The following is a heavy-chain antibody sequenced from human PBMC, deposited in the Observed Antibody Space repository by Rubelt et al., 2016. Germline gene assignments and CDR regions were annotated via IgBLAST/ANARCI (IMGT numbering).Heavy chain of an antibody. CDR3: ARDKSLAD. V-gene: IGHV1-3*01. CDR2: INAGNDNT. Sequence: QVQLVQSGTEVKKPGASVKVSCKASGYIFTNYAMHWVRQAPGQRLECMGWINAGNDNTKYSQKFQGRVTITRDTSASIAYMELSSLGSEDTAVYYCARDKSLADWGQGTLVTVSS. J-gene: IGHJ4*02. CDR1: GYIFTNYA.